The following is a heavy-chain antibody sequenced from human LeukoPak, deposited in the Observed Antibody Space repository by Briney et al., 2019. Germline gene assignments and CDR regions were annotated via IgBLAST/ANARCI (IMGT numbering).Heavy chain of an antibody. CDR2: INHSGST. J-gene: IGHJ4*02. CDR1: GGSFSGYY. Sequence: SETLSLTCAVYGGSFSGYYWSWIRQPPGKGLEWIGEINHSGSTNYNPSLESRVTISVDTSKNQFSLKLSSVTAADTAVYYCAKDRYNWNYSFDYWGQGTLVTVSS. V-gene: IGHV4-34*01. CDR3: AKDRYNWNYSFDY. D-gene: IGHD1-7*01.